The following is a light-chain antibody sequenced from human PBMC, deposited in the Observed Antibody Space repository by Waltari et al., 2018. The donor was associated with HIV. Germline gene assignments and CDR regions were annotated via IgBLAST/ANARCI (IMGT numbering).Light chain of an antibody. V-gene: IGKV1-17*01. Sequence: DIRMTQSPSSLSASVGDRVTIICRTSEGIGNDLGWYQQKAGGKAPKRLIYGASNLESGVSSRFSGSGSGTEFTLTISSLRPEDFATYYCRQHSTFPMTFGQGTKVEI. CDR2: GAS. CDR1: EGIGND. J-gene: IGKJ1*01. CDR3: RQHSTFPMT.